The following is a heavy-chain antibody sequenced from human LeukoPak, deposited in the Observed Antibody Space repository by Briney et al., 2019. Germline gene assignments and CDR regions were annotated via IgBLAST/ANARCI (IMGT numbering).Heavy chain of an antibody. CDR2: IYYSGST. Sequence: SSETLSLTCTVSGGSISSYYWSWIRQPPGKGLDWIGYIYYSGSTNYNPSLKSRVTISVDTSKNQFSLKLSSVTAADTAVYYCAREGYCSSTSCYNEALIDYWGQGTLVTVSS. CDR1: GGSISSYY. D-gene: IGHD2-2*02. J-gene: IGHJ4*02. V-gene: IGHV4-59*12. CDR3: AREGYCSSTSCYNEALIDY.